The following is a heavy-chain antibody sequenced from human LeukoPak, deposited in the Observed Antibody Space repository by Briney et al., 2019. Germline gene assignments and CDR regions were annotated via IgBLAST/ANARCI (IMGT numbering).Heavy chain of an antibody. V-gene: IGHV3-30*04. Sequence: GGSLRLSCVASGFDFSTSAIHWVRQAPGKGLESVAVISYDGSHKYLADSVKGRFTVSRDNAKNTVYLQMNSLRLEDTALYYSAKDQLPHCSSGSCYLMDSWGQGTLVTVSS. J-gene: IGHJ4*02. D-gene: IGHD2-15*01. CDR1: GFDFSTSA. CDR2: ISYDGSHK. CDR3: AKDQLPHCSSGSCYLMDS.